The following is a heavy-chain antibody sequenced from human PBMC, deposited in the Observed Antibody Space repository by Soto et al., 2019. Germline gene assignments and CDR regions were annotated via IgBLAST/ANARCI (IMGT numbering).Heavy chain of an antibody. V-gene: IGHV1-18*01. CDR1: GYTFTSYG. Sequence: GASVKVSCKASGYTFTSYGISWVRQAPGQGLKRIGWISAYNGNTNYAQKLQGRVTMTTDTSTSTAYMELRSLRSDDTAVYYCARDNDHYDILTGYYKALDYWGQGTLVTVSS. CDR3: ARDNDHYDILTGYYKALDY. D-gene: IGHD3-9*01. CDR2: ISAYNGNT. J-gene: IGHJ4*02.